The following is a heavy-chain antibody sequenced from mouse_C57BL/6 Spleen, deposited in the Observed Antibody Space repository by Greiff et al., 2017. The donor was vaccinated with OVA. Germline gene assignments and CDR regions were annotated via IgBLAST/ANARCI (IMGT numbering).Heavy chain of an antibody. CDR1: GYTFTSYW. D-gene: IGHD2-1*01. J-gene: IGHJ4*01. CDR3: ARVGNYEYYYAMDD. CDR2: IYPSDSET. V-gene: IGHV1-61*01. Sequence: QVQLQQPGAELVRPGSSVKLSCKASGYTFTSYWMDWVKQRPGQGLEWIGNIYPSDSETHYNQKFKDKATLTVDKSSSTAYMQLSSLTSEDSAVYYCARVGNYEYYYAMDDWGQGTSVTVSA.